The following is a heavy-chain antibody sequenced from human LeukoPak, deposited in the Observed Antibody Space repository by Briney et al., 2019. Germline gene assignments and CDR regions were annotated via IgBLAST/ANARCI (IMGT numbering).Heavy chain of an antibody. D-gene: IGHD3-10*01. V-gene: IGHV1-69*05. CDR2: IIPIFGTA. J-gene: IGHJ4*02. Sequence: ASVKVSCKASGGTFSSYAISWVRQAPGQRLEWMGGIIPIFGTANYAQKFQGRVTITTDESTSTAYMELSSLRSEDTAVYYCASRVRGYYKGSYYFDYWGQGTLVTVSS. CDR1: GGTFSSYA. CDR3: ASRVRGYYKGSYYFDY.